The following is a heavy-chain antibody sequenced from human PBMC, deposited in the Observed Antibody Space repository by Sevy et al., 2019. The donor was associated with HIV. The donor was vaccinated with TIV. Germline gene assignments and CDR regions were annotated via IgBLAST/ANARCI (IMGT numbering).Heavy chain of an antibody. CDR2: ISSSGSTI. V-gene: IGHV3-48*03. CDR3: ARDQRVGATIWFDP. CDR1: GFTFCSYE. Sequence: GGSLRLSCAASGFTFCSYEMNWVRQAPGKGLEWVSYISSSGSTIYYADSVKGRFTISRDNAKNSLYLQMNSLRAEDTAVYYCARDQRVGATIWFDPWGQGTLVTVSS. J-gene: IGHJ5*02. D-gene: IGHD1-26*01.